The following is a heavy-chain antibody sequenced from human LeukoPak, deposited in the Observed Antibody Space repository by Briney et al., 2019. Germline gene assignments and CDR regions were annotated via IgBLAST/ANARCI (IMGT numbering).Heavy chain of an antibody. CDR3: AREKLDTVYYGMDV. CDR1: GFTFSSYA. Sequence: GGSLRLSCAVSGFTFSSYAMHWVRQAPGKGLEWVAVISYDGSNNYYADSVKGRFTISRDNSKNTLYLQMNSLRAEDTAVYYCAREKLDTVYYGMDVWGQGTTVTVSS. J-gene: IGHJ6*02. V-gene: IGHV3-30-3*01. D-gene: IGHD5-18*01. CDR2: ISYDGSNN.